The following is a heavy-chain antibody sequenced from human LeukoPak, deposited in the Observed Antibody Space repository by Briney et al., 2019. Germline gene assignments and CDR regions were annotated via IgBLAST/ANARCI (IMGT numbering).Heavy chain of an antibody. J-gene: IGHJ4*02. D-gene: IGHD3-22*01. CDR1: GGSISSYY. Sequence: SETLSLTCTVSGGSISSYYWSWIRQPAGKGLEWIGYIYYSGSTNYNPSLKSRVTISVDTSKNQFSLKLSSVTAADTAVYYCASRDSSGYYLYDYWGQGTLVTVSS. CDR2: IYYSGST. V-gene: IGHV4-59*01. CDR3: ASRDSSGYYLYDY.